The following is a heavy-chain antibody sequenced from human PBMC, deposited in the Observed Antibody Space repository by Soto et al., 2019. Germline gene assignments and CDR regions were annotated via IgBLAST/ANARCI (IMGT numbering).Heavy chain of an antibody. Sequence: SETLSLTCAVYGGSFSGYYWSWIRQPPGKGLEWIGEINHSGSTNYNPSLKSRITISVDTSKNQFSLKLSSVTAADTAVYYCARGETGTTPLNYWGQGTLVTVSS. J-gene: IGHJ4*02. CDR1: GGSFSGYY. CDR3: ARGETGTTPLNY. CDR2: INHSGST. D-gene: IGHD1-7*01. V-gene: IGHV4-34*01.